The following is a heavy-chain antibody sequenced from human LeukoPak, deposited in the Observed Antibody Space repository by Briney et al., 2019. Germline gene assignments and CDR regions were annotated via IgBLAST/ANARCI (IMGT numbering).Heavy chain of an antibody. CDR3: ARAGDQLRFLEWLLNSVAMLDY. CDR2: ISSSSSTI. Sequence: GGSLRLSCAASGFTFSSYSMNWVRQAPGKGLEWVSYISSSSSTIYYADSVKGRFTISRDNAKNSLYLQMNSLRAEDTAVYYCARAGDQLRFLEWLLNSVAMLDYWGQGTLVTVSS. J-gene: IGHJ4*02. D-gene: IGHD3-3*01. CDR1: GFTFSSYS. V-gene: IGHV3-48*04.